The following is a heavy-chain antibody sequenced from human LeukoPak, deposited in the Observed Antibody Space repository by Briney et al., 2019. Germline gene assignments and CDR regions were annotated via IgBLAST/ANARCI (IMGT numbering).Heavy chain of an antibody. V-gene: IGHV3-30*01. CDR3: ARSGYDPPYYYYYMDV. Sequence: GGSLRLSCAASGFTFSSYAMHWVRQAPGKGLEWVAVISYDGSNKYYADSVKGRFTISRDNSKNTLYLQMNSLRAEDTAVYYCARSGYDPPYYYYYMDVWGKGTTATVSS. CDR2: ISYDGSNK. J-gene: IGHJ6*03. D-gene: IGHD5-12*01. CDR1: GFTFSSYA.